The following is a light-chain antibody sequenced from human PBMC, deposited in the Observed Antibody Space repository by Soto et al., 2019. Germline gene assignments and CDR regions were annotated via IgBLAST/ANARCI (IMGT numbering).Light chain of an antibody. Sequence: QSGLTPASSWSGAPGQSITISCTGTSSDVGGYNYVSWYQQHPGKAPKLMIYEVSNRPSGVSNRFSGSKSGNTASLTISGLQAEDEADYYCSSYTSSSTLYVFGTGTKVTVL. CDR2: EVS. J-gene: IGLJ1*01. CDR1: SSDVGGYNY. CDR3: SSYTSSSTLYV. V-gene: IGLV2-14*01.